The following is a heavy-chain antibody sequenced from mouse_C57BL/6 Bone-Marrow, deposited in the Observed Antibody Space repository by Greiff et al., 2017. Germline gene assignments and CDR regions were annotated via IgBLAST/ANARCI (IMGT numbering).Heavy chain of an antibody. CDR1: GYSITSGYY. Sequence: EVKLQESGPGLVKPSQSLSLTCSVTGYSITSGYYWNWIRQFPGNKLEWMGYISYDGSNNYNPSLKNRISITRDTSKNQFFLKLNSVTTEDTATYYCARWLPGYFDVCGTGTTVTVSS. V-gene: IGHV3-6*01. D-gene: IGHD2-2*01. CDR2: ISYDGSN. J-gene: IGHJ1*03. CDR3: ARWLPGYFDV.